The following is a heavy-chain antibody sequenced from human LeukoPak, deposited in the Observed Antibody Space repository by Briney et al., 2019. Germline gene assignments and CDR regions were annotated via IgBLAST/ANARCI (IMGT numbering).Heavy chain of an antibody. J-gene: IGHJ5*02. CDR3: ARDLLSYYGSGSYYRASNWFDP. V-gene: IGHV3-21*01. CDR2: ISSSSSYI. Sequence: GGSLRLSCAASGFTFSSYSMNWVRQAPGKGLEWVSSISSSSSYIYYADSVKGRFTISRDNAKNSLYLQMNSLRAEDTAVYYCARDLLSYYGSGSYYRASNWFDPWGQGTLVTVSS. D-gene: IGHD3-10*01. CDR1: GFTFSSYS.